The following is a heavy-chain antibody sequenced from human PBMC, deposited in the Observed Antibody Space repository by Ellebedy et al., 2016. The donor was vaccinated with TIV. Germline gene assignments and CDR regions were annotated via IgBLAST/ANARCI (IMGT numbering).Heavy chain of an antibody. CDR1: GFTFTNYA. V-gene: IGHV3-23*01. CDR2: ISGSGGST. Sequence: GESLKISXVASGFTFTNYAMGWVRQAPGKGLEWVSLISGSGGSTYYADSVKGRFTISRDNSKNTLYLLMNSPRADDTAVYYCAKRDLVAGAGECWGQGTLVTVSS. CDR3: AKRDLVAGAGEC. J-gene: IGHJ1*01. D-gene: IGHD6-19*01.